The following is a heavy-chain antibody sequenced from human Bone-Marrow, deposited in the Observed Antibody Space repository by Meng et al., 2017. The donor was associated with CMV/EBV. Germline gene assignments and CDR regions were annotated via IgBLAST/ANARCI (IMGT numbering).Heavy chain of an antibody. CDR2: ISYDGSNK. Sequence: GGSLRLSCAASGFTFSSYAMHWVRQAPGKGLEWVAVISYDGSNKYYADSVKGRFTISRDNSKNTLYLQMNSLRAEDTAVYYCRGSTGQLWGQGTLVTVSS. CDR3: RGSTGQL. D-gene: IGHD2-2*01. V-gene: IGHV3-30*04. J-gene: IGHJ1*01. CDR1: GFTFSSYA.